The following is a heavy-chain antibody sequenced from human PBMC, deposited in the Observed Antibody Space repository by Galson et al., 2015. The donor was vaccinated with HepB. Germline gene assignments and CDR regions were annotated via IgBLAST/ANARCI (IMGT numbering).Heavy chain of an antibody. D-gene: IGHD6-19*01. CDR1: GFTFSSYW. Sequence: SLRLSCAASGFTFSSYWMSWVRQAPGKGLEWVANVKQDGSEKYYVDSVKGRFTISRDNAKNSLYLQMNSLRAEDTAVYYCARVPEIAVAVLYYYYGMDVWGQGTTVTVSS. V-gene: IGHV3-7*03. J-gene: IGHJ6*02. CDR3: ARVPEIAVAVLYYYYGMDV. CDR2: VKQDGSEK.